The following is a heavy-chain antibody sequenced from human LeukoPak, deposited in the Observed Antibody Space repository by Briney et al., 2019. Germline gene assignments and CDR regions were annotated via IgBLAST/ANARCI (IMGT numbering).Heavy chain of an antibody. CDR3: AKELWFGELSSAESFDY. CDR1: GFTFSDYY. J-gene: IGHJ4*02. V-gene: IGHV3-11*01. CDR2: ISSSGSTI. D-gene: IGHD3-10*01. Sequence: PGGSLRLSCAASGFTFSDYYMSWIRQAPGKGLEWVSYISSSGSTIYYADSVKGRFTISRDNSKNTLYLQMNSLRAEDTAVYYCAKELWFGELSSAESFDYWGQGTLVTVSS.